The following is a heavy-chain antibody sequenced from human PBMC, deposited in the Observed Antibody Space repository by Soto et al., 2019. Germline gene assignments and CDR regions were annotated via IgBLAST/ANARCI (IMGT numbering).Heavy chain of an antibody. J-gene: IGHJ6*02. V-gene: IGHV1-69*12. CDR2: IIPMLDSA. Sequence: QVQLVQSGAEVKQPGSSVKVSCKASGGTFDNYAITWVRQAPGQGLERMAGIIPMLDSANYAEKFQDRVTITADESTSTVYMEVSSLRSEDTAVYYCARTYHYDSLGKTYFYYGMDVWGQGTTVTVSS. CDR1: GGTFDNYA. CDR3: ARTYHYDSLGKTYFYYGMDV. D-gene: IGHD3-22*01.